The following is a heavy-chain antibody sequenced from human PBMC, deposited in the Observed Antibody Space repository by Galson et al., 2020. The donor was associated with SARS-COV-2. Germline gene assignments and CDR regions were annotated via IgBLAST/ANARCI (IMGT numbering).Heavy chain of an antibody. J-gene: IGHJ4*02. CDR3: ARESRWDLYFDY. V-gene: IGHV4-61*02. Sequence: SETLSLTCSVSGGSISSSSYYWSWIRQPAGKGLEWIGRIYLSERTNYNPSFQSRVTISADTSKNHFSLRLTSVTAADTAVYYCARESRWDLYFDYWGQGSLVTVSS. CDR1: GGSISSSSYY. D-gene: IGHD1-26*01. CDR2: IYLSERT.